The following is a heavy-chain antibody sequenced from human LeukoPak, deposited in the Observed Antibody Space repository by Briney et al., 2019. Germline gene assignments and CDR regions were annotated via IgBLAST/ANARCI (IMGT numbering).Heavy chain of an antibody. CDR3: ASFYDWYFDL. CDR1: GFPFSSYW. D-gene: IGHD3-16*01. J-gene: IGHJ2*01. Sequence: GGSLSLSCAASGFPFSSYWMSWVRQAPGKGLEWVANIKQDGSEKYYVDSVKGRLTISRDNAKNSLYLQMNSLRAEDTAVYYCASFYDWYFDLWGRGTLVTVSS. V-gene: IGHV3-7*03. CDR2: IKQDGSEK.